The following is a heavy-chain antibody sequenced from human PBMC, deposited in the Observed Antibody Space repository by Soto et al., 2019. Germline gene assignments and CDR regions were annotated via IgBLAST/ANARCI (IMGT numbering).Heavy chain of an antibody. V-gene: IGHV3-13*04. D-gene: IGHD3-22*01. CDR2: IGTTGDT. Sequence: PGGSLRLSSSASGFTFSSCDMHWVRQGTGKGLEWVSAIGTTGDTYYAGSVKGRFTISRENAKNSLYLQMNSLRAGDTAIYFCARAIGPTLFDYWGQGTLVTVSS. J-gene: IGHJ4*02. CDR1: GFTFSSCD. CDR3: ARAIGPTLFDY.